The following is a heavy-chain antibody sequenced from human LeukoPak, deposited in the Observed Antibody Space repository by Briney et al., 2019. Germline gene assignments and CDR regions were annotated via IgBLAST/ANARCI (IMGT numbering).Heavy chain of an antibody. Sequence: GGSLRLSCVASGFTFSSYSMNWVRQAPGKGLEWVSSISGSSSYIYDADSVKGRFTISRDNAKNSLYLQMNSLRAEDTAVFYCARAPAREYQLLLGYWGQGTLVTVSS. J-gene: IGHJ4*02. CDR2: ISGSSSYI. CDR3: ARAPAREYQLLLGY. V-gene: IGHV3-21*01. D-gene: IGHD2-2*01. CDR1: GFTFSSYS.